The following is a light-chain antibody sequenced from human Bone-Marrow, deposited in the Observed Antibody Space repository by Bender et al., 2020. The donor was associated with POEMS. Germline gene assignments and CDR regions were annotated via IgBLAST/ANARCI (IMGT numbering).Light chain of an antibody. Sequence: QSALTQPASASGSPGQSVTISCTRTSSDVGGYKYVSWFQQHPGKAPKLLIYEVRKRPSGVPDRFSGSKSGTSASLAITGLQAEDEADYYCAAWDDSLNGPVFGGGTKLTVL. CDR2: EVR. J-gene: IGLJ3*02. V-gene: IGLV2-8*01. CDR1: SSDVGGYKY. CDR3: AAWDDSLNGPV.